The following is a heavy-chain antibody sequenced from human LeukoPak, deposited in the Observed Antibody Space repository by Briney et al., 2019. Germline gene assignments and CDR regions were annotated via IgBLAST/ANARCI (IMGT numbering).Heavy chain of an antibody. V-gene: IGHV3-23*01. CDR1: GFTFSSYA. D-gene: IGHD3-10*01. CDR3: AKSAAGSAGSLLYY. J-gene: IGHJ4*02. CDR2: ITCRGGST. Sequence: GGSLRLSCAASGFTFSSYAMSWVRQAPEKGLEWVASITCRGGSTYYADSVKGGFTISLDNSKNSLYMQMDSMRAEDTAVYYCAKSAAGSAGSLLYYWGQGTLVTVSS.